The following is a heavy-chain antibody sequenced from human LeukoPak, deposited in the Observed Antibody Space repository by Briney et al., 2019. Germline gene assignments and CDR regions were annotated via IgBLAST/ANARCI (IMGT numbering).Heavy chain of an antibody. CDR3: ARDTAVAGFDY. J-gene: IGHJ4*02. D-gene: IGHD6-19*01. CDR2: ISYDGSNK. V-gene: IGHV3-30-3*01. CDR1: GFTFSSYA. Sequence: GGSLRLSCEASGFTFSSYAMHWVRQAPGKGLEWVAVISYDGSNKYYADSVKGRFTISRDNSKNTLFLQMNSLRAEDTAVYYCARDTAVAGFDYWGQGTLVTVSS.